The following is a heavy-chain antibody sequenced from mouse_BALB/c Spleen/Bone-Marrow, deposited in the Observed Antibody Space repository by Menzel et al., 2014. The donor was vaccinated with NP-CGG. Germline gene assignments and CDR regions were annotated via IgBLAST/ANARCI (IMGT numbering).Heavy chain of an antibody. CDR3: ARDYLYYFDY. V-gene: IGHV7-3*02. CDR1: GFTFTDPY. J-gene: IGHJ2*01. Sequence: EVMLVESGGGLVQPGGFLRLSCATSGFTFTDPYLSWVRQPPGPALEWLGFIRPKANGYTTEYSASVKGRFTISRDNSQSIGYHQMNTLRAEDSATYYCARDYLYYFDYWGQGTTRTVSS. D-gene: IGHD2-1*01. CDR2: IRPKANGYTT.